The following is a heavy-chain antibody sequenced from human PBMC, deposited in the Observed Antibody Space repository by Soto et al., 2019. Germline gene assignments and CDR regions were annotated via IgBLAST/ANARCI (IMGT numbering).Heavy chain of an antibody. CDR1: GFTFSNAW. Sequence: GGSLRLSCAASGFTFSNAWINWVRQAPGKGLEWVSAIGTAGDTYYPGSVKGRFTISRENAKNSLYLQMNSLRAEDTAVYYCARDAGEVAATQYSFRGMDVWGQGTTVNVS. D-gene: IGHD2-15*01. CDR3: ARDAGEVAATQYSFRGMDV. CDR2: IGTAGDT. V-gene: IGHV3-13*01. J-gene: IGHJ6*02.